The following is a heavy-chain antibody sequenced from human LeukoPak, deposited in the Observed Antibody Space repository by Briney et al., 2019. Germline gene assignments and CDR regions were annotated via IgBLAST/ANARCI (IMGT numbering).Heavy chain of an antibody. CDR2: ISTSGSTV. J-gene: IGHJ4*02. V-gene: IGHV3-48*03. CDR1: GFILSNYD. Sequence: PGGSLRLSCAATGFILSNYDMNWVRQAPGKGLQWVSYISTSGSTVYYADSVKGRFTISRDNAKNSLYLQMNSLRAEDTAVYYCARSLDTYCTSTSCYPIMVFWGQGTLVTVSS. D-gene: IGHD2-2*01. CDR3: ARSLDTYCTSTSCYPIMVF.